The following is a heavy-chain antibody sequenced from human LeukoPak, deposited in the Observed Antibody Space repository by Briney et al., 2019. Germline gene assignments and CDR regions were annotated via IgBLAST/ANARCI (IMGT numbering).Heavy chain of an antibody. Sequence: GESLKISCKGSGYSFSTYWIGWVRQMPGKGLEWVGIIFPADSDTRYSPSFQGQVTISADKSITTAYLPWSSLKASDTAMYYCARRMTGFYKGRHYFYMDVWGKGTTVTVSS. V-gene: IGHV5-51*01. CDR2: IFPADSDT. J-gene: IGHJ6*03. CDR3: ARRMTGFYKGRHYFYMDV. CDR1: GYSFSTYW. D-gene: IGHD3-9*01.